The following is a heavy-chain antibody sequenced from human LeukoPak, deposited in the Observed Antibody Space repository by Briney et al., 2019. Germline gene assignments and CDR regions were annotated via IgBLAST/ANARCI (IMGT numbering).Heavy chain of an antibody. V-gene: IGHV4-61*02. D-gene: IGHD3-22*01. J-gene: IGHJ3*02. CDR1: GGSISSGSYY. Sequence: PSQTLSLTCTVSGGSISSGSYYWSWIRQPAGKGLEWIGRIYTSGSTNYNPSLKSRVTISVDTSKNPFSLKLSSVTAADTAVYYCAREVITTHDAFDIWGQGTMVTVSS. CDR3: AREVITTHDAFDI. CDR2: IYTSGST.